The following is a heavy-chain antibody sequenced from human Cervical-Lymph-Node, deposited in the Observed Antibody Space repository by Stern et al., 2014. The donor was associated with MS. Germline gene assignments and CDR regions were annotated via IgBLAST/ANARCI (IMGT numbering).Heavy chain of an antibody. V-gene: IGHV4-34*01. J-gene: IGHJ5*02. CDR2: INHSGNT. D-gene: IGHD4-17*01. Sequence: QVQLQQWGAGLLKPSETLSLTCAVYGGFFSGYYWSWIRQSPGKGLEWIGEINHSGNTNYHPSPKRRLTTSAATSTSPFSPQSGPVTAADTAVYYCARYTVRDWFDPWGQGALVIVSS. CDR3: ARYTVRDWFDP. CDR1: GGFFSGYY.